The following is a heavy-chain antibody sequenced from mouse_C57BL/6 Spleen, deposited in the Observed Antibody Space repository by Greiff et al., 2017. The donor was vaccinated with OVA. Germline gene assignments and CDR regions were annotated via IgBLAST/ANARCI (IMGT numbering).Heavy chain of an antibody. D-gene: IGHD2-1*01. V-gene: IGHV1-55*01. CDR2: IYPGSGST. CDR3: AREYYGNHGRFAY. Sequence: QVQLQQPGAELVKPGASVKMSCKASGYTFTSYWITWVKQRPGQGLEWIGDIYPGSGSTNYNEKFKSKATLTVDTSSSTAYMQLSSLTSKDSAVYYCAREYYGNHGRFAYWGQGTLVTVSA. CDR1: GYTFTSYW. J-gene: IGHJ3*01.